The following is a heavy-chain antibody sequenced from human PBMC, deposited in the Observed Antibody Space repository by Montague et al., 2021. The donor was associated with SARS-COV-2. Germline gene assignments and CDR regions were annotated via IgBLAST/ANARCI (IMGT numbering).Heavy chain of an antibody. J-gene: IGHJ4*02. V-gene: IGHV4-34*01. CDR2: IYHRGST. Sequence: SETLSLTCAVAGGSFISYYWSWVRQPPGKGLGWVGEIYHRGSTNNNPSLKTRVTISIDTSKNQFSLKLSSVTAADTAVYYCARGQDVYDINGDLNYWGQGTLVTVSS. CDR1: GGSFISYY. D-gene: IGHD3-22*01. CDR3: ARGQDVYDINGDLNY.